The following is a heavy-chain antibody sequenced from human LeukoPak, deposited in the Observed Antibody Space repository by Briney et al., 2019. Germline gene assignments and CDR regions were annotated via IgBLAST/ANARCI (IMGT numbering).Heavy chain of an antibody. CDR1: GYTLTELS. CDR3: ARPRGDYVWGSYRYTGAFDI. J-gene: IGHJ3*02. D-gene: IGHD3-16*02. CDR2: FDPEDGET. V-gene: IGHV1-24*01. Sequence: ASVKVSCKVSGYTLTELSMHWVRQAPGKGLEWMGGFDPEDGETIYAQKFQGRVTMTEDTSTDTAYMELSSLRSEDTAVYYCARPRGDYVWGSYRYTGAFDIWGQGTMVTVFS.